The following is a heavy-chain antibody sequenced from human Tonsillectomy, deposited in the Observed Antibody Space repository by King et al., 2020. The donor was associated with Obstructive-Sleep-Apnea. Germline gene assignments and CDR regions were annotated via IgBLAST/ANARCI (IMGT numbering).Heavy chain of an antibody. CDR3: TRLPYGSGSAFDY. V-gene: IGHV4-59*01. D-gene: IGHD3-10*01. J-gene: IGHJ4*02. Sequence: QLQESGPGLVKPSETLSLTCTVSGGSISNYYWTWIRPPPGKGLEWIGHIYYSGNTNYNPSLKSRVTISIDTSKIQFSLKLSSVTAADTAVYYCTRLPYGSGSAFDYWGQGTLVTVSS. CDR1: GGSISNYY. CDR2: IYYSGNT.